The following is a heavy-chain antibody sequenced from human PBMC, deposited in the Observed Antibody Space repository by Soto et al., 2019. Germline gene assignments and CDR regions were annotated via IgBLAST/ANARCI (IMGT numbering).Heavy chain of an antibody. D-gene: IGHD4-17*01. J-gene: IGHJ4*02. CDR1: GFIFSNYA. CDR3: AQLDYGDLFDY. Sequence: PGGSLRLSCAASGFIFSNYAMSWVRQAPGKGLEWVSKISGSGDSRDYAASVKGRFTISRDNSKHTVSLQMNSLTPEDTAIYYCAQLDYGDLFDYWGQGTLVTVSS. V-gene: IGHV3-23*01. CDR2: ISGSGDSR.